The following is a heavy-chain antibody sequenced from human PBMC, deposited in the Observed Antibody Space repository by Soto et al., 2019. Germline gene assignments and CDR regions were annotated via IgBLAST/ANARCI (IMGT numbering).Heavy chain of an antibody. CDR1: VFTFSSYD. J-gene: IGHJ6*02. Sequence: EVQLLESGGGLVQPGGSLRLSCAASVFTFSSYDMKWVRQAPGKGLEWVSLIGESGTPTYYADSVKGRFTISRDNSGNTLFLEMYSLRAEDTAVYYCARYIPGVRYYGMDVWGQGTTVTVSS. D-gene: IGHD2-2*01. CDR2: IGESGTPT. V-gene: IGHV3-23*01. CDR3: ARYIPGVRYYGMDV.